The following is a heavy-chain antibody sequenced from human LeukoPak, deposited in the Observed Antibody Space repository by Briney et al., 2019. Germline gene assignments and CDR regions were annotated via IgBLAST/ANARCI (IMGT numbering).Heavy chain of an antibody. CDR1: DDSISTNTYY. V-gene: IGHV4-39*07. J-gene: IGHJ3*02. Sequence: PSETLSLTCTVSDDSISTNTYYWGWIRQPPGKGLEWIGSIYYSGSTYHNPSLKSRVTISLDTSKNQFSLNLNSVTAADTAVYYCARSQTRGYLYGHDAFDIWGQGTMITVSS. CDR2: IYYSGST. D-gene: IGHD5-18*01. CDR3: ARSQTRGYLYGHDAFDI.